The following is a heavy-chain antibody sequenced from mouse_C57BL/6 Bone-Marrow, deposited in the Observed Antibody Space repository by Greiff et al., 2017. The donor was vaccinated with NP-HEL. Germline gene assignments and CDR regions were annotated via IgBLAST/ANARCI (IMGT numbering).Heavy chain of an antibody. CDR3: ARKFITTPLGYFDY. V-gene: IGHV5-17*01. CDR2: ISSGSSTI. J-gene: IGHJ2*01. CDR1: GFTFSDYG. D-gene: IGHD1-1*01. Sequence: EVQVVEPGGGLVKPGGSLKLSCAASGFTFSDYGMHWVRQAPEKGLEWVAYISSGSSTIYYADKVKGRFTISRDNAKNTLFLEMTSLGSEETAMYYCARKFITTPLGYFDYWGQGTTLTVSS.